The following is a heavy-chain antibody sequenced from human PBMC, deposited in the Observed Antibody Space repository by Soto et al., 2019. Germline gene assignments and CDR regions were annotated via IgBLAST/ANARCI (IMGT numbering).Heavy chain of an antibody. CDR2: IYYSGST. CDR3: AVIISGTTRVVDY. CDR1: GGSISSYY. J-gene: IGHJ4*02. V-gene: IGHV4-59*08. Sequence: SQTLSLTCTVSGGSISSYYWSWIRQPPGKGLEWIGYIYYSGSTNYNPSLKSRVTISVDTSKNQFSLKLSSVTAADTAVYYCAVIISGTTRVVDYWGQGTLVTVSS. D-gene: IGHD1-20*01.